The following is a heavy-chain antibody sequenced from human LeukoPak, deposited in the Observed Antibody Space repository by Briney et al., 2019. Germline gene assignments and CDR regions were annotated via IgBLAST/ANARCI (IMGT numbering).Heavy chain of an antibody. CDR3: ARRAGAYSHPYDY. D-gene: IGHD4/OR15-4a*01. J-gene: IGHJ4*02. Sequence: PGGSLRLSCTVSAFTVSSNSMSWVRQAPGKGLEWVSFIYSAGSTHYSDSVKGRFTISIDNSKNTLYLQMNSLRVEDTAVHYCARRAGAYSHPYDYWGQGTLVTVSS. V-gene: IGHV3-53*01. CDR2: IYSAGST. CDR1: AFTVSSNS.